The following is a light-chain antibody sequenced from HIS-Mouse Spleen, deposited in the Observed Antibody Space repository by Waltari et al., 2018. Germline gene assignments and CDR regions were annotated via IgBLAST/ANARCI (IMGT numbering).Light chain of an antibody. Sequence: AIRMTQSPSSFSASTGDRVTISCRASQGISSYLAWYQQKPGKAPKLLIYAASTLQSGVPSRFSGSGSGTDFTLTISCLQSEDFATYYCQQYYSYPLTVGPGTKVVIK. V-gene: IGKV1-8*01. CDR2: AAS. J-gene: IGKJ3*01. CDR1: QGISSY. CDR3: QQYYSYPLT.